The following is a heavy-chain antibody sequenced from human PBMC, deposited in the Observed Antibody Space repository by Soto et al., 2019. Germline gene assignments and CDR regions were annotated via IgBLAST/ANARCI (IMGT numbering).Heavy chain of an antibody. V-gene: IGHV3-23*01. J-gene: IGHJ4*02. CDR2: ISGSGGST. Sequence: ESGGGLVQPGGSLRLSCAASGFTFSSYAMSWVRQAPGKGLEWVSAISGSGGSTYYADSVKGRFTISRDNSKNTLYLQMNSLRAEDTAVYYCAKDLPLHYYDSSGYTFDYWGQGTLVTVSS. CDR3: AKDLPLHYYDSSGYTFDY. CDR1: GFTFSSYA. D-gene: IGHD3-22*01.